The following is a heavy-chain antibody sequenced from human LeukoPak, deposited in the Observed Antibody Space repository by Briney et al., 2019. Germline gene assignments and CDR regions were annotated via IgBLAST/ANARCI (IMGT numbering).Heavy chain of an antibody. CDR3: ARGYCSGGSCYRYYFDY. CDR1: GFTFSSYG. Sequence: GGSLRLSCAASGFTFSSYGMRWVRQAPGKGLEWVAVIWYDGSNKYYADSVKGRFTISRDNSKNTLYLQMNSLRAEDTAVYYCARGYCSGGSCYRYYFDYWGQGTLVTVSS. CDR2: IWYDGSNK. V-gene: IGHV3-33*01. D-gene: IGHD2-15*01. J-gene: IGHJ4*02.